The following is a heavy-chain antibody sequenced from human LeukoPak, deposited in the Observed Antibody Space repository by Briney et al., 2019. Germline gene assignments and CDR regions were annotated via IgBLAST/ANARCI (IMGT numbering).Heavy chain of an antibody. V-gene: IGHV3-23*01. CDR2: ADGSGAST. J-gene: IGHJ4*02. CDR1: GFTLRNYA. D-gene: IGHD6-6*01. CDR3: AKDRPNGFDY. Sequence: GGSLRLSCTASGFTLRNYAMRWVRQAPGKGLVWISAADGSGASTYYADSVRGRFTVSRDNSKNTLYLQMNSLRAEDTAVYYCAKDRPNGFDYWGQGTLVTVSS.